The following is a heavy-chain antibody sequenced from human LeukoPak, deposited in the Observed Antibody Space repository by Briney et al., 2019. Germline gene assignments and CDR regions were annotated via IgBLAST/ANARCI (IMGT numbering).Heavy chain of an antibody. CDR3: ARDGVVVPAAMRGYFDY. CDR1: GFTFSSYA. D-gene: IGHD2-2*01. J-gene: IGHJ4*02. Sequence: GRSLRLSCAASGFTFSSYAMHWVRQAPGKGLEWVAVISYDGSNKYYADSVKGRFTISRDNSKNTLYLQMNSLRAEDTAVYYCARDGVVVPAAMRGYFDYWGQGTLVTVSS. V-gene: IGHV3-30-3*01. CDR2: ISYDGSNK.